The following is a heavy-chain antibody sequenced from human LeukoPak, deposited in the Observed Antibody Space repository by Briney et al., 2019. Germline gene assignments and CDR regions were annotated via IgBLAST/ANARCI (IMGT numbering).Heavy chain of an antibody. CDR2: TYVGGNT. D-gene: IGHD6-13*01. CDR1: GFTISNTY. J-gene: IGHJ4*02. Sequence: GGSLRLSCAASGFTISNTYTSWVRQAPGKGLEWVSVTYVGGNTDSADFVKDRFTISTDNSKNTLYLHMNNLRAEDTAVYYCARVRAAGWYYFDYWGQGTLVTVSS. CDR3: ARVRAAGWYYFDY. V-gene: IGHV3-66*01.